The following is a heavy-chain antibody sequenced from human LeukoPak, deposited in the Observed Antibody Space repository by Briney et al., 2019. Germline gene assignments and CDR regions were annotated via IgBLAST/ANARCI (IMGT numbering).Heavy chain of an antibody. J-gene: IGHJ3*02. CDR2: IIPIFGTA. CDR3: ARTMIVVDHLAAFDI. Sequence: GASVKVSCKASGGTFSSYAISWVRQAPGQGLEWMGGIIPIFGTANYAQKFQGRVTITADKSTSTAYMELSSLRSEDTAVYYCARTMIVVDHLAAFDIWGQGTMVTVSS. CDR1: GGTFSSYA. D-gene: IGHD3-22*01. V-gene: IGHV1-69*06.